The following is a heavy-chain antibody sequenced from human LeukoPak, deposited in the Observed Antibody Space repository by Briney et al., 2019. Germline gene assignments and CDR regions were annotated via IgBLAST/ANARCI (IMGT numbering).Heavy chain of an antibody. Sequence: GESLKISCKGSGYSFTSYWISWVRQMPGKGLEWMGRIDPSDSYTNYSPSFQGHVTISADKSISTAYLQWSSLKASDTAMYYCARHPYYGSGSSPFDYWGQGTLVTVSS. CDR3: ARHPYYGSGSSPFDY. CDR1: GYSFTSYW. J-gene: IGHJ4*02. CDR2: IDPSDSYT. V-gene: IGHV5-10-1*01. D-gene: IGHD3-10*01.